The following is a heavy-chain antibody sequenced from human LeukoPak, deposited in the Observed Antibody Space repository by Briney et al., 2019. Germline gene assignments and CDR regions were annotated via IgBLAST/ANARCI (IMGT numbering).Heavy chain of an antibody. V-gene: IGHV1-46*01. CDR1: GYTFTSNY. CDR2: IYPRDGST. J-gene: IGHJ4*02. CDR3: ARDQEGFDY. Sequence: ASVKVSCRASGYTFTSNYIHWVRQAPGQGLEWMGMIYPRDGSTSYAQKFQGRVTVTRDTSTGTVHMELSGLRSEDTAVYYCARDQEGFDYWGQGTLVTVSS.